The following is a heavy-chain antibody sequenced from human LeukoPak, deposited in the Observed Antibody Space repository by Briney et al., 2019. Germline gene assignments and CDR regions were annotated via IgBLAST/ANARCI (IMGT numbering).Heavy chain of an antibody. CDR3: ARGGVTPWCFDY. V-gene: IGHV4-59*01. Sequence: SETLSLTCTVSGGSISSYFWSWIRQPPGKGLEWIAYVHYSESTNYNPSLKSRVTISVDTSKNQFSLKLSSVTAADTAVYYCARGGVTPWCFDYWGQGTLVTVSS. D-gene: IGHD4-23*01. J-gene: IGHJ4*02. CDR1: GGSISSYF. CDR2: VHYSEST.